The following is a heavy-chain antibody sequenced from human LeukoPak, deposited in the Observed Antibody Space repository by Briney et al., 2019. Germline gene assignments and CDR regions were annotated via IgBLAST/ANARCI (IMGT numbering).Heavy chain of an antibody. V-gene: IGHV3-23*01. J-gene: IGHJ3*02. CDR3: AKGAARFLERSVAAFDI. CDR1: GFTFSNYA. Sequence: GGSLRLSCAASGFTFSNYAMSWVRQAPGKGLEWVSAISGSGGNTYYADSVSGRFTISRDNSKNTLYMQMTSLRAEDTAVYYCAKGAARFLERSVAAFDIWGHGALVTVSS. D-gene: IGHD2-15*01. CDR2: ISGSGGNT.